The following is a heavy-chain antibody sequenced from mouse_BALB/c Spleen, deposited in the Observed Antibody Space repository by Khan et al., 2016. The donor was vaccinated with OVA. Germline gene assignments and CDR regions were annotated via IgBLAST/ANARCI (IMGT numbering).Heavy chain of an antibody. CDR3: ARRGVYGIFAY. CDR2: INPSTGYT. Sequence: VQPQESGAELAKPGASVKMSCKASGYTFTTYWMHWVKQRPGQGLDWIGYINPSTGYTEYNQKFKDKATLPADKSSSTAYMQLNSLTTEDSAVNYCARRGVYGIFAYWGQGTLVTVSA. CDR1: GYTFTTYW. D-gene: IGHD2-1*01. V-gene: IGHV1-7*01. J-gene: IGHJ3*01.